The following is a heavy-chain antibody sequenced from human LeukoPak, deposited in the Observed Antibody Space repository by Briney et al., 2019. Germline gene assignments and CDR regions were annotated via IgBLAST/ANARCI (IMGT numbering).Heavy chain of an antibody. Sequence: GGSLRLSCAASGFTLSNHWMTWVRQVPGRGPEWVANVNRDGSETYYLDSVKGRFTISKDNAKNSLYLQMNSLRAEDTALYHCARNDGMDVWGQGTTVIVSS. J-gene: IGHJ6*02. CDR1: GFTLSNHW. D-gene: IGHD3-16*01. CDR3: ARNDGMDV. CDR2: VNRDGSET. V-gene: IGHV3-7*03.